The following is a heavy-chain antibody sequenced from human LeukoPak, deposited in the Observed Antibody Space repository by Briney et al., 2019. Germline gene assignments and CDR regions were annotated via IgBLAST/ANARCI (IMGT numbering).Heavy chain of an antibody. CDR2: IKLDGSEK. D-gene: IGHD3-3*01. V-gene: IGHV3-7*03. CDR3: ARDQYDTWSRRGNFDS. CDR1: GFTFSSYA. J-gene: IGHJ4*02. Sequence: GGSLRLSCAASGFTFSSYAMSWVRQAPGKGLEWVANIKLDGSEKNYVDSVKGRFTISRDNTKNSLYLQMNSLRVEDTAVFYCARDQYDTWSRRGNFDSWGQGTLVIVSS.